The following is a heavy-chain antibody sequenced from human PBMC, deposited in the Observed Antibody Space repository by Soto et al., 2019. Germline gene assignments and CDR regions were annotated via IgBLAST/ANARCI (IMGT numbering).Heavy chain of an antibody. Sequence: GASVKVSCKASGYTFTTYVVHWVRQAPGQRLEWMGWINAGNGNTKYSQKFQGRVTITRDTSASTAYMELSSLRSEDTAVYFCARDAAAGSLQGYFDYWGQGTQVTVSS. D-gene: IGHD6-13*01. CDR3: ARDAAAGSLQGYFDY. V-gene: IGHV1-3*01. J-gene: IGHJ4*02. CDR2: INAGNGNT. CDR1: GYTFTTYV.